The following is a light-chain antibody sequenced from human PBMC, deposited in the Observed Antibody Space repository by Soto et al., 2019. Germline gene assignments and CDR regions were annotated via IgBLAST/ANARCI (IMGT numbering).Light chain of an antibody. J-gene: IGKJ1*01. CDR1: QSISSW. CDR3: QHYNSYPWT. CDR2: DAS. V-gene: IGKV1-5*01. Sequence: DFQMTQSPCTLFASVGDRVTITCRASQSISSWLAWYQQKPGKAPKLLIYDASSLESGVPSRFSGSGAGTKFTLTITSLQPDDFAAYYCQHYNSYPWTFGQGTKVEV.